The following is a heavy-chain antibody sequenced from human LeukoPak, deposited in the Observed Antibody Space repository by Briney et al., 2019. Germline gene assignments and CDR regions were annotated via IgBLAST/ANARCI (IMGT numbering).Heavy chain of an antibody. J-gene: IGHJ4*02. CDR2: ISGSGGST. D-gene: IGHD6-13*01. V-gene: IGHV3-23*01. CDR1: GFTFSSYA. Sequence: GGSLRLSCAASGFTFSSYAMSWVRQAPGKGLEWVSAISGSGGSTYYADSVKGRFTISRDNSKNTLYLQMNSLRAEDTAVYYCAKDVLPQEYSSSWYGPFDYWGQGTLVTVSS. CDR3: AKDVLPQEYSSSWYGPFDY.